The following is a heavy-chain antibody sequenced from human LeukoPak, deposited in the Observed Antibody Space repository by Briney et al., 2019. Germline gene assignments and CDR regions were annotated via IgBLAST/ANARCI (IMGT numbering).Heavy chain of an antibody. D-gene: IGHD6-6*01. CDR1: GYTFTGYY. CDR3: ARVYVKAARFIDY. V-gene: IGHV1-2*02. Sequence: GASVKVSCKASGYTFTGYYMHWVRQAPGQGLEWMGWINPNSGGTNYAQKFQGRVTMTRDTSISTAYMELSRLRSDDTAVYYCARVYVKAARFIDYWGQGTLVTVSS. J-gene: IGHJ4*02. CDR2: INPNSGGT.